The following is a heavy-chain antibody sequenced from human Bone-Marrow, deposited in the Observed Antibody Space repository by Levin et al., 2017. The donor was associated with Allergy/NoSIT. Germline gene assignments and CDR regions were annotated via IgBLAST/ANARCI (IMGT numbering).Heavy chain of an antibody. CDR2: IYHTGTT. CDR3: TTITTGTTDP. CDR1: GSSITSAYH. J-gene: IGHJ5*02. V-gene: IGHV4-38-2*02. Sequence: SQTLSLTCTVSGSSITSAYHWGWIRQPPGKGLEWIGSIYHTGTTYYNPSLESRIVISVDTSKNQFSLKVSSVTAADTAVYYCTTITTGTTDPWGQGTLVTVSS. D-gene: IGHD1-1*01.